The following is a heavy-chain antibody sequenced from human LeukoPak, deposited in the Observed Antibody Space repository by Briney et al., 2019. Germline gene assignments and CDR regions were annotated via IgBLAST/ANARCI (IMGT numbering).Heavy chain of an antibody. CDR3: AKHYHTTFDY. CDR1: GYTFTNYD. Sequence: ASVKVSCKASGYTFTNYDINWMRQATGQEPGWIGWINPNSGNTGRAQKFQGRVTITRDTSISTAYMELSSLRSEDTAVYYCAKHYHTTFDYWGQGTLVIVSS. CDR2: INPNSGNT. D-gene: IGHD3-9*01. V-gene: IGHV1-8*03. J-gene: IGHJ4*02.